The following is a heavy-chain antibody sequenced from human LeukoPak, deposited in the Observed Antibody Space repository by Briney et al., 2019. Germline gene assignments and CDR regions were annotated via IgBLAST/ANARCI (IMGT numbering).Heavy chain of an antibody. CDR1: GFTFSSYW. CDR3: VQSSPTIDY. D-gene: IGHD5-12*01. CDR2: VNSDGSST. V-gene: IGHV3-74*01. Sequence: GGSLRLSCSGSGFTFSSYWMHWVRQAPGKGLVWVSRVNSDGSSTTYADSVKGRFTISRDNAKNTMYLQMNSLRVEDTAVYYCVQSSPTIDYWGQGTLVTVSS. J-gene: IGHJ4*02.